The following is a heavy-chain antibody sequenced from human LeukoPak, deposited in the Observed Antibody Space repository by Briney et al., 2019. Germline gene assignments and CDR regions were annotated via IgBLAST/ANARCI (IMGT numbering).Heavy chain of an antibody. CDR1: GYTFTSYY. V-gene: IGHV1-46*01. D-gene: IGHD3-22*01. CDR2: MNPSGGST. Sequence: ASVTVSCKASGYTFTSYYMHWVRQAPGQGLEWMGLMNPSGGSTSYAQKFQGRVTMTRDTSTSTVYMELSSLRSEDTAVYYCAREPSYSSGYNRTGYPADYWGQGTLVTVSS. J-gene: IGHJ4*02. CDR3: AREPSYSSGYNRTGYPADY.